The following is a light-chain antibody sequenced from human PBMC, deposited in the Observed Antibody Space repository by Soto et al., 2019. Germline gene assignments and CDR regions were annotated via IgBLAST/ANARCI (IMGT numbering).Light chain of an antibody. J-gene: IGKJ2*01. Sequence: DIQMTQSPSTLSASVGDRVTITCRASQSISSWLAWYQQKPGKAPKLLIYDASSLESGVPSRFSGSGSGTEFPLNISSLQPDDFATYYCQQYNSYSTFGQGTKLEIK. CDR2: DAS. V-gene: IGKV1-5*01. CDR3: QQYNSYST. CDR1: QSISSW.